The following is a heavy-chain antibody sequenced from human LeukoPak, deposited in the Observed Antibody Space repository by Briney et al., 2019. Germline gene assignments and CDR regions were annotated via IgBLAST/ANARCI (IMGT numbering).Heavy chain of an antibody. CDR3: AREIAVAGRDY. CDR1: GFTFSSYS. D-gene: IGHD6-19*01. Sequence: GGSLRLSCAASGFTFSSYSMNWVRQAPGKGLEWVSSISSSSSYIHYADSVKGRFTISRDNAKDSLYLQMNSLRAEDTAVYFCAREIAVAGRDYWGQGTLVTVSS. CDR2: ISSSSSYI. J-gene: IGHJ4*02. V-gene: IGHV3-21*01.